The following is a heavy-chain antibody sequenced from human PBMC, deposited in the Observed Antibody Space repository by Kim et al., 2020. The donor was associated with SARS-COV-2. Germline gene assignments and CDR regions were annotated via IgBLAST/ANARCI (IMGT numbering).Heavy chain of an antibody. D-gene: IGHD3-16*01. J-gene: IGHJ6*02. Sequence: GGSLRLSCAASGFTFDDYAMNWVRQAPGKGLDWVSGISWNSGSIGYADSVKGRFTISRDNAKNSLYLQMNSLRAEDTALYYCAKDLPPRLGEFNPSYGMDVWGQGTTVTVSS. V-gene: IGHV3-9*01. CDR3: AKDLPPRLGEFNPSYGMDV. CDR2: ISWNSGSI. CDR1: GFTFDDYA.